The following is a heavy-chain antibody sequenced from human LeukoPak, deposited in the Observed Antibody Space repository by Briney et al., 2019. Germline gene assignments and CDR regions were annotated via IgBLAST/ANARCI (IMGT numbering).Heavy chain of an antibody. J-gene: IGHJ5*02. CDR2: IYHSGST. Sequence: KPSGTLSLTCAVSGGSFTGSNWWSWVRQPPGKGLEWIGEIYHSGSTNYNPSLKSRVTISVDRSKNQFSLKLSSVTAADTAVYYCAAYYYDSSGFWFDPWGQGTLVTVSS. CDR3: AAYYYDSSGFWFDP. V-gene: IGHV4-4*02. D-gene: IGHD3-22*01. CDR1: GGSFTGSNW.